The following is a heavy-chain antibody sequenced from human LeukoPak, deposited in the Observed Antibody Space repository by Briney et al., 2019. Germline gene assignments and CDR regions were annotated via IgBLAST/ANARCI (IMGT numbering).Heavy chain of an antibody. J-gene: IGHJ4*02. V-gene: IGHV3-48*03. CDR2: ISSSGSSI. CDR1: GFTFSSYE. CDR3: ARAWWGEGHFDY. D-gene: IGHD2-8*02. Sequence: QPGGSLRLSCAASGFTFSSYELNWVRQPPGKGLDWVACISSSGSSIYYADSIRGRFTISRDNAGNSLYLQMNSLRAEDTALYYCARAWWGEGHFDYWGQGTLVAVSS.